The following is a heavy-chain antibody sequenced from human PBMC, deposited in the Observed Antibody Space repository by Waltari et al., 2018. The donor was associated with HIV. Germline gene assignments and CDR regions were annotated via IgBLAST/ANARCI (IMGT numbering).Heavy chain of an antibody. V-gene: IGHV4-34*02. CDR2: INDRGTA. CDR3: ARVEMASITYFDF. CDR1: GGSISGYF. Sequence: QVHLQQWGAGLLKPSQTLSLTCAVYGGSISGYFRIWVRQPPGRGVGWMGEINDRGTANYNPSLKSRVSMSVNTSKNQFSLSLTSVTAADTALYYCARVEMASITYFDFWGQGTLVTVSS. D-gene: IGHD5-12*01. J-gene: IGHJ4*02.